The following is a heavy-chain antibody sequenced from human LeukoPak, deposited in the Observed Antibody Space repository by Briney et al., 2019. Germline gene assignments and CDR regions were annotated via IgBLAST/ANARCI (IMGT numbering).Heavy chain of an antibody. CDR1: GFTFSSYA. V-gene: IGHV3-23*01. D-gene: IGHD3-9*01. J-gene: IGHJ4*02. Sequence: GGSLRLSRAASGFTFSSYAMSWVRQAPGKGLEWVSAISGIGGSTYYADSVKGRFTISRDNSKNTLYLQMNSLRAEDTAVYYCAKDLLVLRYFDWLLSGLDYWGQATLVTVSS. CDR2: ISGIGGST. CDR3: AKDLLVLRYFDWLLSGLDY.